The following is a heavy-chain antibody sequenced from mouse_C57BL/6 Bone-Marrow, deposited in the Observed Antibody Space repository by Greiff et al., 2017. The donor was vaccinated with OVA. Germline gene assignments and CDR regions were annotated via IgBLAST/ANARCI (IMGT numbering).Heavy chain of an antibody. CDR3: ARGFITTVVATMGYWYFDV. J-gene: IGHJ1*03. V-gene: IGHV1-55*01. D-gene: IGHD1-1*01. CDR1: GYTFTSYW. Sequence: VQLQQPGAELVKPGASVKMSCKASGYTFTSYWITWVKQRPGQGLVWIGDIYPGSGSTNYNEKFKSKATLTVDTSSSTAYMQLSSLTSEDSAVYYCARGFITTVVATMGYWYFDVWGTGTTVTVSS. CDR2: IYPGSGST.